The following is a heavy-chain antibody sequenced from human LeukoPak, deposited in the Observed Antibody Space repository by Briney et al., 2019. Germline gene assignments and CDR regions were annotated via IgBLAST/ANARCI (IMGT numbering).Heavy chain of an antibody. CDR3: ARQVGVDDAFDI. V-gene: IGHV3-21*01. J-gene: IGHJ3*02. D-gene: IGHD1-26*01. CDR1: GFTFNSYS. Sequence: GGSLRLSCAASGFTFNSYSMNWVRQAPGKGLEWVSSISSGSSYIFYADSMKGRFTISRDNAKNSLYLQMNSLRAEDTAVYYCARQVGVDDAFDIWGQGTMVTISS. CDR2: ISSGSSYI.